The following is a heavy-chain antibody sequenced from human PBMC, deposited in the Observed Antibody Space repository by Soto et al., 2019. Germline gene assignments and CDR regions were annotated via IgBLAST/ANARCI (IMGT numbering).Heavy chain of an antibody. J-gene: IGHJ6*02. V-gene: IGHV4-39*01. CDR3: AGGDYYHSSGYYFYYYTMDV. D-gene: IGHD3-22*01. CDR1: GGSISSSSYY. CDR2: VYYGGST. Sequence: SETLSLTCTVSGGSISSSSYYWGWIRQPPGKVLEWIGDVYYGGSTYYNPSLKSRVTISVETSKSQFSLKLSSVTAADTAVYYCAGGDYYHSSGYYFYYYTMDVWGQGTTVTVSS.